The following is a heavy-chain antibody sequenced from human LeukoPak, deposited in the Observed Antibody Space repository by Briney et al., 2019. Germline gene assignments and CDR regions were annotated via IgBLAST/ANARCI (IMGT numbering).Heavy chain of an antibody. CDR2: IDHSGST. CDR1: GYSISSGYY. V-gene: IGHV4-38-2*02. J-gene: IGHJ4*02. Sequence: SETPSLTCTVSGYSISSGYYWGWIRQPPGKGLEWTGSIDHSGSTYYNPSLKSRITISVDTSKNQFSLKLSSVTAADTAVYYCARGPAYYYGSGSYFDYWGQGTLVTVSS. D-gene: IGHD3-10*01. CDR3: ARGPAYYYGSGSYFDY.